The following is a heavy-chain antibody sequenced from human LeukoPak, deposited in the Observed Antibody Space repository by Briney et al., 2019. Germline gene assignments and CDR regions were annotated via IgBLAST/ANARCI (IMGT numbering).Heavy chain of an antibody. Sequence: GRPLRLSCPASGFTFSRYAMDWGRKAPGKGLGGVAAISYDGSHKFYADSVKGRFPISRDHFNRTLFLQLNSLRPEATAVYDCARVYCGADCYNNDYYGMDVWGQGTTVTVSS. V-gene: IGHV3-30*04. CDR3: ARVYCGADCYNNDYYGMDV. CDR1: GFTFSRYA. CDR2: ISYDGSHK. D-gene: IGHD2-21*02. J-gene: IGHJ6*02.